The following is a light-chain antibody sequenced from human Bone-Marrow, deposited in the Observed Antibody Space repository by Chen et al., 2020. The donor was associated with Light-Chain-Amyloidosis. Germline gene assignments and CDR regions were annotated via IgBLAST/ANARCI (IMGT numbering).Light chain of an antibody. CDR3: GSYAGGSTLL. J-gene: IGLJ2*01. CDR1: SSNVGGLNL. Sequence: QSALTQPASVSGSPGQSITISCTGTSSNVGGLNLVSWNQQHPGKAPKLFFYEVTKRPSGVYTRFAAFKSGYTASLTIAGLRDEDEADYYCGSYAGGSTLLFGGGTKLTVL. CDR2: EVT. V-gene: IGLV2-23*02.